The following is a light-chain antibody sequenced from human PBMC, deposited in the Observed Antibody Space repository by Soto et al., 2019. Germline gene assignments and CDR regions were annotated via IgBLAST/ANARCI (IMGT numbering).Light chain of an antibody. J-gene: IGKJ1*01. Sequence: EIVLTQSPATLSVSPGERASLSCRASQSVSSYLAWYQQKPGQAPRLLIYDASNRATGIPARFSGSGSGTDFTLTISSLEPEDFAVYYCQQRSNCPWTFGQGTKVDIK. CDR2: DAS. CDR1: QSVSSY. CDR3: QQRSNCPWT. V-gene: IGKV3-11*01.